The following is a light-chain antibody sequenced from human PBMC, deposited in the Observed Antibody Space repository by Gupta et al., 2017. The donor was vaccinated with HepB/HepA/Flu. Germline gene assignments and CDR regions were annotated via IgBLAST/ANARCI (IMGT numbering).Light chain of an antibody. V-gene: IGKV1-33*01. CDR1: QDISNY. CDR3: QQDDNLPFT. CDR2: DAS. J-gene: IGKJ3*01. Sequence: DIQMTQSPSSLSASVGDRVTITCQASQDISNYLNWYQQKPGKAPKLLIYDASNLETGVPSRFSGSGSVTDFTFTISSLQLQDIATYYCQQDDNLPFTFGPGTKMDIK.